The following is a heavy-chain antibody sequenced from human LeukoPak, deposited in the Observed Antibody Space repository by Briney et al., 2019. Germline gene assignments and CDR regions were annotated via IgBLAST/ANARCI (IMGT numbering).Heavy chain of an antibody. D-gene: IGHD3-10*01. V-gene: IGHV4-59*02. Sequence: LSETLSLTCTISGGSVSDYYWSWIRQSPGKGLEWIGYIYYTGSTTYNPSLKSRVTISVDTSKNQFSLKLSSVTAADTAVYYCAALMVRGVIIYWGQGTLVTVSS. CDR3: AALMVRGVIIY. CDR2: IYYTGST. CDR1: GGSVSDYY. J-gene: IGHJ4*02.